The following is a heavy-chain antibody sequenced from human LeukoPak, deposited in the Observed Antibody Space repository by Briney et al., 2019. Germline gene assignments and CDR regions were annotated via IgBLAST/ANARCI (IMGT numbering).Heavy chain of an antibody. J-gene: IGHJ4*02. CDR1: GFTVSNNY. V-gene: IGHV3-53*01. CDR3: ARLVVPAAPFDY. Sequence: GGSLRLSCAASGFTVSNNYMTWVRQAPGKGLEWVSLIYSAGSTYYADSVKGRFTISRDNAKNSLYLQMNSLRAEDTAVYYCARLVVPAAPFDYWGQGTLVTVSS. D-gene: IGHD2-2*01. CDR2: IYSAGST.